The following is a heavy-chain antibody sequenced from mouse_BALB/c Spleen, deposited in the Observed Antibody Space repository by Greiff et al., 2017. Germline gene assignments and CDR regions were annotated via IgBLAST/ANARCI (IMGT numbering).Heavy chain of an antibody. CDR1: GYTFTSYW. CDR3: ARPIHYYGYGAMDY. J-gene: IGHJ4*01. CDR2: INPSTGYT. Sequence: VMLVESGAELAKPGASVKMSCKASGYTFTSYWMHWVKQRPGQGLEWIGYINPSTGYTEYNQKFKDKATLTADKSSSTAYMQLSSLTSEDSAVYYCARPIHYYGYGAMDYWGQGTSVTVSS. D-gene: IGHD1-2*01. V-gene: IGHV1-7*01.